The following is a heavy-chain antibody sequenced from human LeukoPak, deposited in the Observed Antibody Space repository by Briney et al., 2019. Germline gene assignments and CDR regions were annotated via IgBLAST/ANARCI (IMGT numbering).Heavy chain of an antibody. CDR1: GFTFGDYA. D-gene: IGHD3-3*01. V-gene: IGHV3-49*04. CDR2: IRSKAYGGTT. J-gene: IGHJ4*02. CDR3: TRDNFWSGYSTFDY. Sequence: GGSLRLSRTASGFTFGDYAMSWVRQAPGKGLEWVGFIRSKAYGGTTEYAASVKGRFTISRDDSKSIAYLQMNSLKTEDTAVYCCTRDNFWSGYSTFDYWGQGTLVTVSS.